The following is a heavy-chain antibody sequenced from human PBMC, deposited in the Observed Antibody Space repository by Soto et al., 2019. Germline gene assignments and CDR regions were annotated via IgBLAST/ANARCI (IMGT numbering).Heavy chain of an antibody. CDR3: AKDGYSQTKVGWFAP. D-gene: IGHD5-18*01. J-gene: IGHJ5*02. V-gene: IGHV3-9*01. CDR2: ISGNSGSI. CDR1: GFTFDDYA. Sequence: EVQLVESGGGLVQPGRSLRLSCAASGFTFDDYAMHWVRQAPGKGLEWVSGISGNSGSIGYADSVKGRFTISRENAKDSLDLQMNSLRAEDTALYYCAKDGYSQTKVGWFAPWGQGTLVTVSS.